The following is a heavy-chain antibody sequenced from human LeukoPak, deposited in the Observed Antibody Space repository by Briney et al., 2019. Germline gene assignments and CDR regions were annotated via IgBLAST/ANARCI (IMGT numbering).Heavy chain of an antibody. Sequence: GGSLRLSCAASGFTFSSYAMHWVRQAPGKGPEWVAVISYDGSNKYYADSVKGRFTISRDNSKNTLYLQMNSLRAEDTAVYYCARDSRAGRGGYYFDYWGQGTLVTVSS. D-gene: IGHD2-15*01. J-gene: IGHJ4*02. CDR1: GFTFSSYA. V-gene: IGHV3-30-3*01. CDR3: ARDSRAGRGGYYFDY. CDR2: ISYDGSNK.